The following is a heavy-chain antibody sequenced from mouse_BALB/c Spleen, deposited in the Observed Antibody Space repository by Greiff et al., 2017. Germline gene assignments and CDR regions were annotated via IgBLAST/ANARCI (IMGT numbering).Heavy chain of an antibody. CDR3: ARRGYDVGY. CDR1: GYSITSDYA. D-gene: IGHD2-14*01. Sequence: EVKLVESGPGLVKPSQSLSLTCTVTGYSITSDYAWNWIRQFPGNKLEWMGYISYSGSTSYNPSLKSRISITRDTSKNQFFLQLNSVTTEDTATYSCARRGYDVGYWGQGTTLTVSS. V-gene: IGHV3-2*02. CDR2: ISYSGST. J-gene: IGHJ2*01.